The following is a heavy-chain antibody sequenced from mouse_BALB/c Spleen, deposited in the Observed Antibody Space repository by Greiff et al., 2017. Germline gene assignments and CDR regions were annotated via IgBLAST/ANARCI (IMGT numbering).Heavy chain of an antibody. CDR1: GFSLTSYG. V-gene: IGHV2-9*02. J-gene: IGHJ4*01. Sequence: VQRVESGPGLVAPSQSLSITCTVSGFSLTSYGVHWVRQPPGKGLEWLGVIWAGGSTNYNSALMSRLSISKDNSKSQVFLKMNSLQTDDTAMYYCDRGDGYYAYAMDYWGQGTSVTVSS. D-gene: IGHD2-3*01. CDR2: IWAGGST. CDR3: DRGDGYYAYAMDY.